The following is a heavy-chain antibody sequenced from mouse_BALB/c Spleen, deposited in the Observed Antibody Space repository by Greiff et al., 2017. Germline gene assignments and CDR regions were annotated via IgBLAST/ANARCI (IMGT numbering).Heavy chain of an antibody. CDR2: IWTGGGT. Sequence: QVQLKESGPGLVAPSQSLSITCTVSGFSLTSYDISWIRQPPGKGLEWLGVIWTGGGTNYNSAFMSRLSISKDNSKSQVFLKMNSLQTDDTAIYYCVRDPIYYDYDFAYWGQGTLVTVSA. J-gene: IGHJ3*01. CDR3: VRDPIYYDYDFAY. V-gene: IGHV2-9-2*01. D-gene: IGHD2-4*01. CDR1: GFSLTSYD.